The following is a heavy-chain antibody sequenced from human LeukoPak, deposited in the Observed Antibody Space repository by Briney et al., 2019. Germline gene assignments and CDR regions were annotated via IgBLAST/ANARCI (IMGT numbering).Heavy chain of an antibody. J-gene: IGHJ4*02. Sequence: SVKVSCKASGGTFSSYAISWVRQAPGQGLEWMGRIIPILGIANYAQKFQGRVTITADKSTSTAYMELSSLRSEDTAAYYCARDIDTTYDYWGQGTLVTVSS. CDR2: IIPILGIA. CDR1: GGTFSSYA. V-gene: IGHV1-69*04. D-gene: IGHD1-1*01. CDR3: ARDIDTTYDY.